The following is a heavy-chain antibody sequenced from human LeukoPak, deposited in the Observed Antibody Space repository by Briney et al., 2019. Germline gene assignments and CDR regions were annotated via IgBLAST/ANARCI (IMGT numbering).Heavy chain of an antibody. CDR2: INHSGST. D-gene: IGHD2-15*01. V-gene: IGHV4-34*01. CDR3: ARVNPIYCSGGSCYPNFDY. J-gene: IGHJ4*02. Sequence: SETLSLTCAVYGGSFSGYYWSWIRQPPGKGLEWIGEINHSGSTNYNPSLKSRVTISVDTSKNQFSLKLSSVTAADTAVYYCARVNPIYCSGGSCYPNFDYWGQGTLVTVSS. CDR1: GGSFSGYY.